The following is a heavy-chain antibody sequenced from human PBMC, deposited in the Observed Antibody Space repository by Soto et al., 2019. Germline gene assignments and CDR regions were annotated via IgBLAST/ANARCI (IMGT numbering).Heavy chain of an antibody. CDR3: ARETVSSGSWDY. CDR2: ISSSSSYI. J-gene: IGHJ4*02. D-gene: IGHD6-19*01. V-gene: IGHV3-21*01. CDR1: GFTFSSYS. Sequence: EVQLVESGGGLVKPGGSLRLSCAASGFTFSSYSMNWVRQAPGKGLEWVSSISSSSSYIYYADSVKGRFTISRDNAKNSLYLQMNSLRAEDTAVNYCARETVSSGSWDYWGQGTLVTVSS.